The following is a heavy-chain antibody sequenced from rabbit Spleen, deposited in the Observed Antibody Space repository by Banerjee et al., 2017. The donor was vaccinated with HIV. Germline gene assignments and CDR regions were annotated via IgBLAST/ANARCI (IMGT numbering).Heavy chain of an antibody. CDR2: IDTGSNSA. D-gene: IGHD7-1*01. CDR3: ATSYNTATDSGFDP. CDR1: GFSFSSNW. J-gene: IGHJ2*01. V-gene: IGHV1S45*01. Sequence: LEESGGGLVKPGGTLTLTCTVSGFSFSSNWICWVRQAPGKGLEWIACIDTGSNSAYYASWVISRFTISKTSSTTVTLQMTSLTAADTATYFCATSYNTATDSGFDPWGQGTLVTVS.